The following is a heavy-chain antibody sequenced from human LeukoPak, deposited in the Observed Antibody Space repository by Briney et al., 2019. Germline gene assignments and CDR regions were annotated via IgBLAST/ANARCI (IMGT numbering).Heavy chain of an antibody. V-gene: IGHV4-31*03. CDR1: GGSISSGGYY. CDR3: ARCHDSSGTLDY. Sequence: SETLSLTCTVSGGSISSGGYYWSWIRQHPGTGLEWIGYIYYSGSTYYNPSLKSRVTISVDRSKNQLSLKLSSVTAADTAVYYCARCHDSSGTLDYWGQGTLVTVSS. CDR2: IYYSGST. J-gene: IGHJ4*02. D-gene: IGHD3-22*01.